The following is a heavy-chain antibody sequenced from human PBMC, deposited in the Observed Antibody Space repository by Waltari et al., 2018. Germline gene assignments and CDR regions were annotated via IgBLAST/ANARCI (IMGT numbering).Heavy chain of an antibody. CDR2: ISSSSSYI. CDR1: GFPFSSYS. V-gene: IGHV3-21*01. D-gene: IGHD1-26*01. CDR3: AVGAPRGV. Sequence: EVQLVESGGGLVKPGGYLRLSCAASGFPFSSYSMNWVRQAPGKGLEVVSSISSSSSYIYYADSVKGRFTIARDNAKNSLYLQRNSLRAEDTAVYYCAVGAPRGVWGQGTLVTVSS. J-gene: IGHJ4*02.